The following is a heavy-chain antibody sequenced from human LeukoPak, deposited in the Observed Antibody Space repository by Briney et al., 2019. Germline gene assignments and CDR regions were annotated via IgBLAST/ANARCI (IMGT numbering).Heavy chain of an antibody. CDR3: ARDGDYGGNSLDAFDI. J-gene: IGHJ3*02. CDR2: IYSGGNT. Sequence: GGSLRLSCAASGFIVGSNYMSWVRQAPGKGLEWVSVIYSGGNTNYADSVKGRFTISGDISKNTLYLQMNSLRAEDTAVYYCARDGDYGGNSLDAFDIWGQGTMVTVSS. D-gene: IGHD4-23*01. CDR1: GFIVGSNY. V-gene: IGHV3-53*01.